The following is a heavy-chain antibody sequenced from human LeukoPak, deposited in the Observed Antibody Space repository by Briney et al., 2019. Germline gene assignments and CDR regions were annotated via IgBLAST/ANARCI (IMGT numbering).Heavy chain of an antibody. V-gene: IGHV4-34*01. CDR2: IHHSGRT. J-gene: IGHJ5*01. Sequence: SETLSLTCAVYGGSFSNYDWTWIRQPPGKGLEWMGEIHHSGRTNYNPSLKSRITISADTSKEQFSLRLSSATAADTAVYYCARGRSRVTIFGVALNWLDSWGQGNLVTVSS. CDR3: ARGRSRVTIFGVALNWLDS. CDR1: GGSFSNYD. D-gene: IGHD3-3*01.